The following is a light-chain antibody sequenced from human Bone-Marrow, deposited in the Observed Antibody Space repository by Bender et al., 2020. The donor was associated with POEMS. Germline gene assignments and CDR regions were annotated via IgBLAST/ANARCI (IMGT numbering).Light chain of an antibody. Sequence: QSALTQPASMSVSPGQSITISCTGTSSDIGAYDYVSWYQQHPGKAPNLVIYDVTNRPSGVSDRFSASKSGNTASLTISGLQAEDEADYYCSSFTTSDTVVFGSGTKVTVL. J-gene: IGLJ1*01. CDR3: SSFTTSDTVV. CDR1: SSDIGAYDY. CDR2: DVT. V-gene: IGLV2-14*03.